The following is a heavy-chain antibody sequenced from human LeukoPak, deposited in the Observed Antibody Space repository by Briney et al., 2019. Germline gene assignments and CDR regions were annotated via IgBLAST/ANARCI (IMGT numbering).Heavy chain of an antibody. CDR3: AKANWGSGY. V-gene: IGHV3-23*01. J-gene: IGHJ4*02. Sequence: GGSLRLSCAASGFTFSSYAMSCVRQAPGKGLEWVSTITVSGGSTYYADSVKGRFTISRDNSKNTLDLQMNSLRAEDTAVYYCAKANWGSGYWGQGTLVTVSS. D-gene: IGHD7-27*01. CDR2: ITVSGGST. CDR1: GFTFSSYA.